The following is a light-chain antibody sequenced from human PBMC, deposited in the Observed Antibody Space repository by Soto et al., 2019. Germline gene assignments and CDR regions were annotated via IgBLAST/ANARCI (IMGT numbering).Light chain of an antibody. V-gene: IGKV3-20*01. CDR1: QSVSSSY. CDR3: QHYGSSVWT. Sequence: EIVLTQSPGTLSLSPGERATLSCRASQSVSSSYLAWYQQKPGQAPRLLIYGASSRATVIPDRFSSSGSGTDFNLSISRPEPEDFDVYYCQHYGSSVWTSGQGTKVEIK. CDR2: GAS. J-gene: IGKJ1*01.